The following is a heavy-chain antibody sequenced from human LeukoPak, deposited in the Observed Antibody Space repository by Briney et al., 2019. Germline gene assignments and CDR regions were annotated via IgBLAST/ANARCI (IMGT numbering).Heavy chain of an antibody. J-gene: IGHJ6*02. V-gene: IGHV1-18*01. D-gene: IGHD6-19*01. CDR1: GYTFTSYG. Sequence: ASVKVSCKASGYTFTSYGISWVRQAPGQGLEWMGWISAYNGNTNYAQKLQGRVTMTTDTSTGTAYMELRSLRSDDTAVYYCARDAGSGWLQDGMDVWGQGTTVTVSS. CDR2: ISAYNGNT. CDR3: ARDAGSGWLQDGMDV.